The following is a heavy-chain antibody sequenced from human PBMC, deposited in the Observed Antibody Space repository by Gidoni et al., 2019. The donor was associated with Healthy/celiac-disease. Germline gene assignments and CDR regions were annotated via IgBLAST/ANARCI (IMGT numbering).Heavy chain of an antibody. D-gene: IGHD6-6*01. CDR3: ARAYSSSSKSSNYYYYGMDV. CDR2: IWYDGSNK. V-gene: IGHV3-33*01. J-gene: IGHJ6*02. CDR1: GFPFSSYG. Sequence: QVQLVESGGGVVQPGRSLRLSCAASGFPFSSYGMHWVRQAPGKGLEWVAVIWYDGSNKYYADSVKGRFTISRDNSKNTLYLQMNSLRAEDTAVYYCARAYSSSSKSSNYYYYGMDVWGQGTTVTVSS.